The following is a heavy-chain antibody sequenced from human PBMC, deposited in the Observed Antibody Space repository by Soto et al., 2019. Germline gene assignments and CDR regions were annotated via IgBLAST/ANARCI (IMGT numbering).Heavy chain of an antibody. CDR3: AREGVAPYYYYGMDV. Sequence: ASVKVSCKASGYTFTRSGISWVRQDPGQGLEWMGWISTYNGDTNYAQTFQGRVTMTTDTSTSTVHMEVRSLRSDDTAVYYCAREGVAPYYYYGMDVWGQGTPGTVSS. V-gene: IGHV1-18*01. J-gene: IGHJ6*02. D-gene: IGHD5-12*01. CDR1: GYTFTRSG. CDR2: ISTYNGDT.